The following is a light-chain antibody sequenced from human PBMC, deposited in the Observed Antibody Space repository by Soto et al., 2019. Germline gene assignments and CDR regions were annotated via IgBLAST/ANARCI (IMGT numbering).Light chain of an antibody. CDR3: CLYVGGRTYV. V-gene: IGLV2-23*01. Sequence: HSALTQPAPVSGSPGQSITVSCTGTVGLVSWYQQHPGKVPKLIIYDDTKRPSGVSSRFSGSKSGNTASLTISGLQTEDEADYYCCLYVGGRTYVFGTGTKVTVL. CDR2: DDT. J-gene: IGLJ1*01. CDR1: VGL.